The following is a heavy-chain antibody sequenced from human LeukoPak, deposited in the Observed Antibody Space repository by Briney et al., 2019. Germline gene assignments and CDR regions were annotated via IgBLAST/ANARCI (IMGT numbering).Heavy chain of an antibody. CDR1: GYTLTELS. J-gene: IGHJ5*02. CDR2: FDPEDGET. CDR3: ATALPCSSTSCYGFDNWFDP. V-gene: IGHV1-24*01. D-gene: IGHD2-2*01. Sequence: ASVKVSCKVSGYTLTELSMHWVRQAPGKGLEWMGGFDPEDGETIYAQKFQGRVTMTEDTSTDTAYMELSSLRSEDTAVYYCATALPCSSTSCYGFDNWFDPWGQGTLVTVSS.